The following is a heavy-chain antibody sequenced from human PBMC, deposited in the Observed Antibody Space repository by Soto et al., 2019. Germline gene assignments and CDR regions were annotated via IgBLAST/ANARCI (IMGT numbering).Heavy chain of an antibody. J-gene: IGHJ6*02. D-gene: IGHD3-3*01. CDR1: GCSILIYY. CDR2: IYYSGST. Sequence: ETLSLACTVSGCSILIYYWSGIRQPPGTGMEWIGYIYYSGSTNYNPSLKSRVTISVDTSKNQFSLKLSSVTAAGTAVYYCEIGGAGDFSSGCGYTGGVDVWGQASMV. V-gene: IGHV4-59*01. CDR3: EIGGAGDFSSGCGYTGGVDV.